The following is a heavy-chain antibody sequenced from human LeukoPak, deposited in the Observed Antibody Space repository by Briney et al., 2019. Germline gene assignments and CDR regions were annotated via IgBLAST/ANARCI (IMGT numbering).Heavy chain of an antibody. CDR1: GFTFSSYA. Sequence: GGSLRLSCSASGFTFSSYAMHWVRQAPGKGLEYVSAISSNGGSTYYADSVKGRFTISRDNSKNTLYPQMSSLRAEDTAVYYCVKSPYYDILTGYFNWFGPWGQGTLVTVSS. CDR2: ISSNGGST. CDR3: VKSPYYDILTGYFNWFGP. J-gene: IGHJ5*02. D-gene: IGHD3-9*01. V-gene: IGHV3-64D*06.